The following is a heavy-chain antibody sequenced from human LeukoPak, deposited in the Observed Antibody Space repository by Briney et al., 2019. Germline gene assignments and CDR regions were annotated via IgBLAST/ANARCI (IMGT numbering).Heavy chain of an antibody. Sequence: GASVKVSCKASGGTFISYAISWVRQAPGQGLEWMGGIIPIFGTANYAQKFQGRVTITADESTSTAYMELSSLRSEDTAVYYCARDPPADSLATKDIGWFDPWGQGTLVTVSS. CDR2: IIPIFGTA. V-gene: IGHV1-69*13. D-gene: IGHD2-15*01. J-gene: IGHJ5*02. CDR3: ARDPPADSLATKDIGWFDP. CDR1: GGTFISYA.